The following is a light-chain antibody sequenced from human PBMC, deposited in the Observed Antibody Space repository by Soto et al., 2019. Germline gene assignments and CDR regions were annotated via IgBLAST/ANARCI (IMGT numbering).Light chain of an antibody. CDR3: CSYAGSYNHV. J-gene: IGLJ1*01. Sequence: QSALTQPRSVSGSPGQSVTISCTGTSSDVGTYTYVSWYQQHPGKAPKLIIYDVIKRPSGVPDRFSGSKSGNTASLTISGLQAEDEADYYCCSYAGSYNHVFGTGTKVTVL. V-gene: IGLV2-11*01. CDR2: DVI. CDR1: SSDVGTYTY.